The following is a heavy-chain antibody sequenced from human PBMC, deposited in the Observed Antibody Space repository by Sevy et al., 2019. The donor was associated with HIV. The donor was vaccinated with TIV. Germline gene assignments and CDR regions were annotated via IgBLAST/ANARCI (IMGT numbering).Heavy chain of an antibody. D-gene: IGHD3-10*01. J-gene: IGHJ4*02. CDR1: GFTFSSYG. Sequence: GGSLRLSCAASGFTFSSYGMHWVRQAPGKGLEWVALIWYDGTNKYYADSVKGRFTISRDNSKNTLYLQMNSLRAEETAVYYCASGAYYYASRSKNFDYWGPGTLVTVSS. V-gene: IGHV3-33*01. CDR3: ASGAYYYASRSKNFDY. CDR2: IWYDGTNK.